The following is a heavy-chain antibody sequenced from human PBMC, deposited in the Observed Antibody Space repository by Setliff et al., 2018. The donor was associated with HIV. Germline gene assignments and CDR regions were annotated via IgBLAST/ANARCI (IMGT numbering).Heavy chain of an antibody. Sequence: PSETLSLTCAVSGYSISSGYYWGWIPQPPGKGLEWVGSIYHSGTTYYNPSLKSRVTISVDTSKNQFSLKLSSVIAADTAVYYCARIFGDQGYYYGMDVWGQGTTVTVSS. V-gene: IGHV4-38-2*01. J-gene: IGHJ6*02. D-gene: IGHD3-3*01. CDR1: GYSISSGYY. CDR2: IYHSGTT. CDR3: ARIFGDQGYYYGMDV.